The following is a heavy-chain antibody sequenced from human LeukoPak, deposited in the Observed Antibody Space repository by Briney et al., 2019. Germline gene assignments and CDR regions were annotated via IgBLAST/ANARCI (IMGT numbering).Heavy chain of an antibody. Sequence: GGSLRLSRAASWFTVNGNYTSWVRLAPGKGLEWVSVIYSGDSTYYADSVKGRFTISGDNSKNTLYLQMNSLRAEETAAYICARHGGIVGGTQGGYFDNWGQGTLVTVSS. D-gene: IGHD1-26*01. CDR1: WFTVNGNY. J-gene: IGHJ4*02. V-gene: IGHV3-53*01. CDR3: ARHGGIVGGTQGGYFDN. CDR2: IYSGDST.